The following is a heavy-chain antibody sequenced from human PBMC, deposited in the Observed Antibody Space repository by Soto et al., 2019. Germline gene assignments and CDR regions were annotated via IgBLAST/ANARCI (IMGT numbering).Heavy chain of an antibody. CDR3: VREGRGSFDF. V-gene: IGHV3-23*01. CDR2: IGGRGNSA. CDR1: GFTFSSYA. D-gene: IGHD5-12*01. Sequence: QTGGSLRLSCAASGFTFSSYAMHWVRQAPGKGLEWVSVIGGRGNSAYYADSVQGRFTISRDNSKNTLSLQMSSLTADDTAIYYCVREGRGSFDFWGRGTMVTVSS. J-gene: IGHJ3*01.